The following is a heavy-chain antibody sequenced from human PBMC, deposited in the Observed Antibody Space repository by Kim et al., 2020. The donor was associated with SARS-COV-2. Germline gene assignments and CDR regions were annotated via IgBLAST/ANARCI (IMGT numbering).Heavy chain of an antibody. CDR3: AKGGSQWLGESYFDY. Sequence: GGSLRLSCAASGFTFGDYAMHWVRQAPGKGLEWVSGISWNSGSIDYAGSVKGRFTISRDNAKNSPYLQRNSLRAEDTALYYCAKGGSQWLGESYFDYWGQGTLVTVSS. D-gene: IGHD6-19*01. J-gene: IGHJ4*02. CDR1: GFTFGDYA. CDR2: ISWNSGSI. V-gene: IGHV3-9*01.